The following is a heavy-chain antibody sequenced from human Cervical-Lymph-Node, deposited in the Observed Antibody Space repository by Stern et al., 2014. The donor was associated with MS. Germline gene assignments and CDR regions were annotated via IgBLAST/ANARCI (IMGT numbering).Heavy chain of an antibody. Sequence: VQLEESGGGVVQPGRSLRLSCAASGFTFSSYAMHWVRQAPGKGLEWVAVISYDGRNKYYADSVKGRFTISRDNSKNTLYLQMNSLRAEDTAVYYCARAPGYCSGGSCYPLCNYWGQGTLVTVSS. J-gene: IGHJ4*02. CDR3: ARAPGYCSGGSCYPLCNY. CDR2: ISYDGRNK. V-gene: IGHV3-30*01. D-gene: IGHD2-15*01. CDR1: GFTFSSYA.